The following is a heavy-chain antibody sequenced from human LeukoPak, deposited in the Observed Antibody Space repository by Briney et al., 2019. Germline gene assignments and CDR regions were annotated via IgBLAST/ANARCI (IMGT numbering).Heavy chain of an antibody. Sequence: GGSLRLSCAASGFTFSSYSTNWVRQAPGKGLEWVSSISTSSSYIYYADSVKGRFTISRDNAKNSLYLQMNSLRAEDTAVYYCARGYCSSISCYDAFDIWGQGTMVTVSS. V-gene: IGHV3-21*01. J-gene: IGHJ3*02. CDR3: ARGYCSSISCYDAFDI. CDR1: GFTFSSYS. CDR2: ISTSSSYI. D-gene: IGHD2-2*01.